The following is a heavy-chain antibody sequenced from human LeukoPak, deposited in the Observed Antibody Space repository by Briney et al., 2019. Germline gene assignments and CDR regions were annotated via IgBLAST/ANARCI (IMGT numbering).Heavy chain of an antibody. V-gene: IGHV3-9*01. CDR3: AKGGFGELLISSGFDY. Sequence: GRSLRLSCAASGFTFDDYAMHWVRQAPGKGLEWVSGISWNSGSIGYADSVKGRFTISRDNAKNSLYLQMNSLRAEDTALYYCAKGGFGELLISSGFDYWGQGTLVTVSS. D-gene: IGHD3-10*01. J-gene: IGHJ4*02. CDR1: GFTFDDYA. CDR2: ISWNSGSI.